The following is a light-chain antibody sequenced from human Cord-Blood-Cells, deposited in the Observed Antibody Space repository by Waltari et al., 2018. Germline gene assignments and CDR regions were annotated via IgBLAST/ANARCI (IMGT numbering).Light chain of an antibody. CDR3: QQYYSYPWT. V-gene: IGKV1-8*01. CDR2: AAS. CDR1: QGISSY. J-gene: IGKJ1*01. Sequence: AIRMTQSPSSLSASTGDRVTITWRASQGISSYLAWYQQKPGKAPKLLIYAASTLQSGVPSRFIESGSGTDFTLTISCLQSEDFATYYCQQYYSYPWTFGQGTKVEIK.